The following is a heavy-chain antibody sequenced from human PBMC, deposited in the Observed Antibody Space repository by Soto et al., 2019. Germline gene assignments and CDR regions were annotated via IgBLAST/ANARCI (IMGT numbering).Heavy chain of an antibody. J-gene: IGHJ6*02. CDR1: GFTVNVNY. V-gene: IGHV3-53*01. CDR2: IYTDGRT. D-gene: IGHD4-17*01. Sequence: PGESLKISCAASGFTVNVNYMTWVRQAPGKGLEWVSFIYTDGRTFYADSVKGRFTISRDDSENTVYLQMNSLRVEDTAVYYCARDPAVTTDYGLDVWGQGTTVTVSS. CDR3: ARDPAVTTDYGLDV.